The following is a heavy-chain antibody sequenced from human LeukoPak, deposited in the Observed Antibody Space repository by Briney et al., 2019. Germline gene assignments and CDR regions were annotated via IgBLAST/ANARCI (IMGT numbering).Heavy chain of an antibody. CDR2: INHSGST. CDR3: ARGRGYSYGYPPAQYYFDY. D-gene: IGHD5-18*01. J-gene: IGHJ4*02. CDR1: GGSFSGYY. Sequence: SETQSLTCAVYGGSFSGYYWSWIRQPPGKGREWIGEINHSGSTNYNPTLKSRVTISVDTSKNQFSLKLSSVTAADTAVYYCARGRGYSYGYPPAQYYFDYWGQGTLVTVSS. V-gene: IGHV4-34*01.